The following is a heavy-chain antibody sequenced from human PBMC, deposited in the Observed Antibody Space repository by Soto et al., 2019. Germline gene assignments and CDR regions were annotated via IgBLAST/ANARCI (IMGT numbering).Heavy chain of an antibody. J-gene: IGHJ4*02. CDR2: ISAYNGNT. V-gene: IGHV1-18*01. Sequence: ASVKVSCKASGYTFTSYGISWVRQAPGQGLEWMGWISAYNGNTNYAQKLQGRVTMTTDTSTSTAYMELRSLRSDDTAVYYCAREHAEAVAGTYYFDFRGQATLVTVSS. D-gene: IGHD6-19*01. CDR3: AREHAEAVAGTYYFDF. CDR1: GYTFTSYG.